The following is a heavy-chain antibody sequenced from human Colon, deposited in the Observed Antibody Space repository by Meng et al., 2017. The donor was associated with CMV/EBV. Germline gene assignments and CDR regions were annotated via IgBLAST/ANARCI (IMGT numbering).Heavy chain of an antibody. Sequence: SVKVSCKATGGTFTSYTFSWVRQAPGQGLEWMGRVIPMTDITNYAQRFQGRLTITADKSTKTAFMELRSLRSEDTAVYYCARAARSGNPAVFYSLDLWGQGTTVTVSS. CDR1: GGTFTSYT. D-gene: IGHD2-15*01. V-gene: IGHV1-69*02. CDR3: ARAARSGNPAVFYSLDL. CDR2: VIPMTDIT. J-gene: IGHJ6*02.